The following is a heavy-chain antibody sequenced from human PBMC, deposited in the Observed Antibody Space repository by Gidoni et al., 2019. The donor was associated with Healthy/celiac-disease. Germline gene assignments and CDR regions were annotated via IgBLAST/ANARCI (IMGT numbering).Heavy chain of an antibody. V-gene: IGHV3-23*01. CDR1: GFTFSSYA. CDR3: AKSSGSYPYYYYGMDV. CDR2: SSGSGGST. D-gene: IGHD3-10*01. Sequence: EVQLLESGGGLVQPGGSLRRSCAASGFTFSSYAMSLVRQAPGKGLGWVSASSGSGGSTYYADSVKGRFTISRDNSKNTLYLQMNSLRAEDTAVYYCAKSSGSYPYYYYGMDVWGQGDHGHRLL. J-gene: IGHJ6*02.